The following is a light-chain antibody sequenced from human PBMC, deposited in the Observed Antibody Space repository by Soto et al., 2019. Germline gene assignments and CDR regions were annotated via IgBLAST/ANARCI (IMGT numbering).Light chain of an antibody. CDR2: EVS. V-gene: IGLV2-14*01. Sequence: QSALTQPASVSGSPGQTITISCTGTSSNVGGYNYVSWYQQHPGKAPKLIIYEVSNRPSGVSNRFSGSKSGNTASLTISGLQAEDEAYYYCCSYTSSSTVVFGGGTKLTVL. J-gene: IGLJ2*01. CDR3: CSYTSSSTVV. CDR1: SSNVGGYNY.